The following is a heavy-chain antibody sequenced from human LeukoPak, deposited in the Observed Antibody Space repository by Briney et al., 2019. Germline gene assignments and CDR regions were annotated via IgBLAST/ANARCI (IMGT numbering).Heavy chain of an antibody. J-gene: IGHJ6*02. CDR2: ISGSGGST. Sequence: GGSLRLSCAVSGLTFTTYAMSWVRQAPGKGLEWVSAISGSGGSTYYADSVKGRFTISRDNAKNTHYLQMNSLRAEDTAVYYRARGNHYGMDVWGQGTTVIVSS. CDR1: GLTFTTYA. CDR3: ARGNHYGMDV. V-gene: IGHV3-23*01.